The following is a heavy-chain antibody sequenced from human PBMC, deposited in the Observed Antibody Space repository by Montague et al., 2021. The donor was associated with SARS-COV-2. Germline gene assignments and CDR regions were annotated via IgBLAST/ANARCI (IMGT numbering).Heavy chain of an antibody. CDR1: GFSLSTSGMC. CDR3: AHRPGIAVAGGAFDI. Sequence: PALVKPTQTLTLTCTFSGFSLSTSGMCVSWIRQPPGKALEWLALIDWDDDKYYSTSLKTRLTISKDTPKNQVVLTMTNMDPVDTATYYCAHRPGIAVAGGAFDIWGQGTMVTVSS. V-gene: IGHV2-70*12. CDR2: IDWDDDK. D-gene: IGHD6-19*01. J-gene: IGHJ3*02.